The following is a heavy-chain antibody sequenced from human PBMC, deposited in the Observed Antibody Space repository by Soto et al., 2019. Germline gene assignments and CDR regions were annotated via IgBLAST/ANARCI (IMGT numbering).Heavy chain of an antibody. D-gene: IGHD6-19*01. CDR3: ARGLPPGIAVAGTPVFDY. J-gene: IGHJ4*02. V-gene: IGHV1-3*01. CDR2: INAGNGNT. CDR1: GYTFTSYA. Sequence: GASGKVSCKASGYTFTSYAMHWVRQAPGQRLEWMGWINAGNGNTKYSQKFQGRVTITRDTSASTAYMELSSLRSEDTAVYYCARGLPPGIAVAGTPVFDYWGQGTLVTVSS.